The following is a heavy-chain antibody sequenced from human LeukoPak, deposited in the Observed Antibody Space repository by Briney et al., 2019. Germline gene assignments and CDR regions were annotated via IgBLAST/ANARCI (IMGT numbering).Heavy chain of an antibody. CDR3: ARGLNYYDSRGYYN. D-gene: IGHD3-22*01. CDR1: GGSFSGCY. Sequence: SETLSLTCAVYGGSFSGCYWSWIRQPPGKGLEWIGEVNHSGSTNYNPSLKSRVTISVDTSKNQFSLKLSSVTAADTAVYYCARGLNYYDSRGYYNWGQGTLVTVSS. J-gene: IGHJ4*02. CDR2: VNHSGST. V-gene: IGHV4-34*01.